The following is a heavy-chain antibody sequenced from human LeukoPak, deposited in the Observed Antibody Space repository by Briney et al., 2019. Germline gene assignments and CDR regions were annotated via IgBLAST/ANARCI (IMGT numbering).Heavy chain of an antibody. CDR1: GGSISSYY. D-gene: IGHD3-10*01. CDR3: ARAGWVYYGSGSYNWFDP. CDR2: IYYSGST. J-gene: IGHJ5*02. Sequence: SETLSLTCTVSGGSISSYYWSWIRQPPGKGLEWIGYIYYSGSTNYNPSLKSRVTISVDTSKNQFSLKLSSVTAADTAVYYCARAGWVYYGSGSYNWFDPWGQGTLVTVSS. V-gene: IGHV4-59*01.